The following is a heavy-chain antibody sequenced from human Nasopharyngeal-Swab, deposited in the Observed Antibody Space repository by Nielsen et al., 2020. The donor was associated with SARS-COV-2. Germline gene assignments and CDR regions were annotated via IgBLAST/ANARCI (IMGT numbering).Heavy chain of an antibody. CDR3: ARGGIAAAADYYYGMDV. D-gene: IGHD6-13*01. Sequence: GESLKISCAASGFTFSSYEMNWVRQAPGKRLEWVSYISSSGSTIYYADSVKGRFTISRDNAKNSLYLQMNSLRAEDTAVYYCARGGIAAAADYYYGMDVWGQGTTVTVSS. CDR2: ISSSGSTI. V-gene: IGHV3-48*03. J-gene: IGHJ6*02. CDR1: GFTFSSYE.